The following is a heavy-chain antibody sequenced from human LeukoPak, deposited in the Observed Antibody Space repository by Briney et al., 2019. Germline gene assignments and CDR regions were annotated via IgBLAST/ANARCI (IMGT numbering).Heavy chain of an antibody. CDR1: GGSFSGYY. D-gene: IGHD5-18*01. CDR3: ARTEGGYSYGSAFDI. J-gene: IGHJ3*02. V-gene: IGHV4-34*01. CDR2: INHSGST. Sequence: KPSETLSLTCAVYGGSFSGYYWSWIRQPPGKGLEWIGEINHSGSTNYNPSLKSRVTISVDTSKNQFSLKLTSVTAADTAVYYCARTEGGYSYGSAFDIWGQGTMVTVSS.